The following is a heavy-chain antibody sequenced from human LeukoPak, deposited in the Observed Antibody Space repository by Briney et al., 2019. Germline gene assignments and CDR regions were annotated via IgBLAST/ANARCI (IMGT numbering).Heavy chain of an antibody. CDR2: IYPGDSDT. D-gene: IGHD6-6*01. Sequence: ESLKISCKGAGYNFASFWIGWVRQMPGEGLEWMAIIYPGDSDTRYNPSFQGQVTISVDKSINTAYLQWSSLKASDTAMYYCARRESRSSPYYFDFWGQGTLVTVSS. V-gene: IGHV5-51*01. CDR1: GYNFASFW. CDR3: ARRESRSSPYYFDF. J-gene: IGHJ4*02.